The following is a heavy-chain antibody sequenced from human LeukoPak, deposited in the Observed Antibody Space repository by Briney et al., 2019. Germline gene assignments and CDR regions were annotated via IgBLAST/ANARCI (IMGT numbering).Heavy chain of an antibody. V-gene: IGHV3-23*01. CDR3: AKDRFGSTVVREFDY. CDR2: VSGSGDVT. CDR1: GSTFSSYA. J-gene: IGHJ4*02. Sequence: PGGSLRLSCAASGSTFSSYAMSWVRQAPGKGLEWVSAVSGSGDVTYYADSLKGRFTISRDNSKTTLYLQMNSLRAEDTAVYYCAKDRFGSTVVREFDYWGQGTLVTVSS. D-gene: IGHD4-23*01.